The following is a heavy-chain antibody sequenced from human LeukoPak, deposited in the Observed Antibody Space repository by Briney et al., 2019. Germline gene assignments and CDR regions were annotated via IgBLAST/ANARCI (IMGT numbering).Heavy chain of an antibody. CDR2: ISSSSSTI. J-gene: IGHJ3*02. CDR3: ARPGAYCTNGVCYTVDAFDI. Sequence: GGSLRLSCAASGFTFSSYSMNWVRQAPGKGLEWVSYISSSSSTIYYADSVKGRFTISRDNAKNSLYLQMNSLRAEDTAVYYCARPGAYCTNGVCYTVDAFDIWGQGTMVTVSS. CDR1: GFTFSSYS. V-gene: IGHV3-48*01. D-gene: IGHD2-8*01.